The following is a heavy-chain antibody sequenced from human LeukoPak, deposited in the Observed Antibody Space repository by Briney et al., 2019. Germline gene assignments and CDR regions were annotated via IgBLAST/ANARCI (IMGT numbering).Heavy chain of an antibody. D-gene: IGHD3-3*01. V-gene: IGHV4-38-2*02. CDR2: IYHSGST. CDR3: ALEWFRWFDP. J-gene: IGHJ5*02. Sequence: SETLSLTCTVSGYSISSGYYWGWIRQPPGKGLEWIGSIYHSGSTNYNPSLKSRVTMSVDTSKNQFSLKLSSVTAADTAVYYCALEWFRWFDPWGQGTLVTVSS. CDR1: GYSISSGYY.